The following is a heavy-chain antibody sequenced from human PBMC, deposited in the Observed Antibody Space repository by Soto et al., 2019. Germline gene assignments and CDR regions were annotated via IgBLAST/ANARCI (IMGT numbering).Heavy chain of an antibody. CDR1: GGTFSSYA. V-gene: IGHV1-69*13. Sequence: SVKVSCKASGGTFSSYAISWVRQAPGQGLEWMRGIIPIFGTANYAQKFQGRVTITADESTSTAYMELSSLRSEDTAVYYCARATRYCTNGVCFRYYYYGMDVWGQGTTVTVSS. J-gene: IGHJ6*02. CDR3: ARATRYCTNGVCFRYYYYGMDV. D-gene: IGHD2-8*01. CDR2: IIPIFGTA.